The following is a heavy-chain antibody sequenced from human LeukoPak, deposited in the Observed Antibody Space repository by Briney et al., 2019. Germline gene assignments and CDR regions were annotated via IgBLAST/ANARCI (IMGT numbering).Heavy chain of an antibody. CDR1: GYTFTSYG. J-gene: IGHJ2*01. D-gene: IGHD3-10*01. Sequence: ASVKVSCKASGYTFTSYGISWVRQAPGQGLEWMGLIIAYNGNTNYAQKLQGRVTMTTDTSTSTAYMELRSLRSDDTAVYYCARDLGPLRSYREDWYFDLWGRGTLVTVSS. CDR3: ARDLGPLRSYREDWYFDL. V-gene: IGHV1-18*01. CDR2: IIAYNGNT.